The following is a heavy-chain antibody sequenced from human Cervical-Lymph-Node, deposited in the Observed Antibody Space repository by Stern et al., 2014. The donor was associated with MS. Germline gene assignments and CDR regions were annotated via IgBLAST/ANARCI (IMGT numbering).Heavy chain of an antibody. Sequence: QVQLGQSGAEVKKPGSSVKVSCKASGGTFSTYTFSWVRQAPGQGLEWMGGIVPIFAATNYAQKFKGRVTISADDSTSTAYMDLSSLRSEDTAVYYCATGGSGYFDNWGQGTLVTVSS. D-gene: IGHD3-10*01. CDR1: GGTFSTYT. V-gene: IGHV1-69*01. CDR2: IVPIFAAT. CDR3: ATGGSGYFDN. J-gene: IGHJ4*02.